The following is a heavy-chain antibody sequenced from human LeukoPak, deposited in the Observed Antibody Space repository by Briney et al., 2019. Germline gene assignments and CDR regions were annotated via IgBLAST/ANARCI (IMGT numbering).Heavy chain of an antibody. D-gene: IGHD3-10*01. CDR1: GGSISSGYY. J-gene: IGHJ3*02. CDR2: IYHSGRT. Sequence: PSETLSLTCTVSGGSISSGYYWGWIRQPPGKGPEWIGSIYHSGRTYYNPSIKSRVTISVDTSKNQFSLKLSSVTAADTAVYYCARAPGSGIDAFDIWGQGTMVTVSS. V-gene: IGHV4-38-2*02. CDR3: ARAPGSGIDAFDI.